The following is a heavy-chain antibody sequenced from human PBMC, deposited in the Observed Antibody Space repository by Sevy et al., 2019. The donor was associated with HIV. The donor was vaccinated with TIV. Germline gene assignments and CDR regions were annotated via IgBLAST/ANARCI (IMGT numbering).Heavy chain of an antibody. CDR2: IIPIFGTA. V-gene: IGHV1-69*13. J-gene: IGHJ6*02. CDR3: ASGASSSFLYYYGMDV. D-gene: IGHD6-6*01. Sequence: ASVKVSCKASGGTFSSYAISWVRQAPGQGLEWMGGIIPIFGTANYAQKFQGRVTITADESTSTAYMELSSLRSEDTAVYYWASGASSSFLYYYGMDVWGQGTTVTVSS. CDR1: GGTFSSYA.